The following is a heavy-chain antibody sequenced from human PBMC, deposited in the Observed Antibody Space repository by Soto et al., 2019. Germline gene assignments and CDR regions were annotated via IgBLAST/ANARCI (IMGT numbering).Heavy chain of an antibody. CDR3: ARDSRAYCGGDCYLRGLHYYYYYGMDV. J-gene: IGHJ6*02. CDR1: GGSISSYY. Sequence: QVQLQESGPGLVKPSETLSLTCTVSGGSISSYYWSWIRQPPGKGLEWIGYIYYSGSTNYNPSLKSRGTISVDTSKNQFSLQLSSVTAADTAVYYCARDSRAYCGGDCYLRGLHYYYYYGMDVCGQGTTVTVSS. V-gene: IGHV4-59*01. D-gene: IGHD2-21*02. CDR2: IYYSGST.